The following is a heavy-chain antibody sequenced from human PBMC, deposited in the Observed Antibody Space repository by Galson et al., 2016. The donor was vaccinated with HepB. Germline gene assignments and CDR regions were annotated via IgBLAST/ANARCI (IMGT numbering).Heavy chain of an antibody. CDR2: ISGSGGCT. CDR3: AKAHYDILTGYWPYFDY. Sequence: SLRLSCAASGFTFRSYAMSWVRQAPGKGLEWVSGISGSGGCTYYADSVKGRITISRDNSKSTLYLQMNSLRVEDTAVYYCAKAHYDILTGYWPYFDYWGQGTLVTVSS. D-gene: IGHD3-9*01. J-gene: IGHJ4*02. CDR1: GFTFRSYA. V-gene: IGHV3-23*01.